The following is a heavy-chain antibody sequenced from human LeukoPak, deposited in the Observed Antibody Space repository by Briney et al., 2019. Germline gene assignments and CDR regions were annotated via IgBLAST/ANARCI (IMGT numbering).Heavy chain of an antibody. V-gene: IGHV3-33*01. Sequence: PPGGSLRLSCAASGFSFSNYGMHWVRQAPGEGLEWVAVIWYDGVNKYYADSVKGRFTISRDMPKNTLYLQMNSLRAEDTAVYYCAREGIVATLDYWGQGTLVTVSS. J-gene: IGHJ4*02. D-gene: IGHD5-12*01. CDR3: AREGIVATLDY. CDR1: GFSFSNYG. CDR2: IWYDGVNK.